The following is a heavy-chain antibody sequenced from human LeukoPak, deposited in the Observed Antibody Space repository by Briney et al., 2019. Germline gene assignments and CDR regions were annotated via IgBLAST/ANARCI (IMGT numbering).Heavy chain of an antibody. CDR1: GFTFSSSA. V-gene: IGHV3-23*01. J-gene: IGHJ4*02. Sequence: GGSLRLSCAASGFTFSSSAMSWVRQAPGKGLEWVSSISGSGGSTYYADSVKGRFTISRDNSKNTLYLQMNSLRAEDTAVYYCARRAGGYSHPYDYWGQGTLVTVSS. CDR3: ARRAGGYSHPYDY. D-gene: IGHD4-23*01. CDR2: ISGSGGST.